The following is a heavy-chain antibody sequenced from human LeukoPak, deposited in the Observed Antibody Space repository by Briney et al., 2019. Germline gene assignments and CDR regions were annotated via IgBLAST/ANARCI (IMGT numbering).Heavy chain of an antibody. J-gene: IGHJ4*02. V-gene: IGHV1-2*02. CDR2: INPNSGGT. Sequence: GASVKVSCKASGYTFTGYYMHWVRQAPGQGLESMGWINPNSGGTNYAQKFQGRVTMTRDTSISTAYMELSRLRSDDTAVYYCARGYSSSWYVTGGPDYWGQGTLVTVSS. CDR3: ARGYSSSWYVTGGPDY. D-gene: IGHD6-13*01. CDR1: GYTFTGYY.